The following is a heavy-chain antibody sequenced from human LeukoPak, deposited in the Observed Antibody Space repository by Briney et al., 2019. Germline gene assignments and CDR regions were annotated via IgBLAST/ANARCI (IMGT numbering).Heavy chain of an antibody. Sequence: PSETLSLTCTVSGGSISSYSWSWIRQPPGRGLEWVGYIYYSGSTNYNPSLKSRVTISVDTSKKEFSLKVSSVTAADTAVYYCARGVYCSGGSCYDREVFDPWGQGTLVTVSS. J-gene: IGHJ5*02. CDR3: ARGVYCSGGSCYDREVFDP. CDR2: IYYSGST. D-gene: IGHD2-15*01. CDR1: GGSISSYS. V-gene: IGHV4-59*01.